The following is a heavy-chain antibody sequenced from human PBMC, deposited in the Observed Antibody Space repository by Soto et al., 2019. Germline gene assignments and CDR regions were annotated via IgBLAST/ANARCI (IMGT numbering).Heavy chain of an antibody. CDR1: GYTFTSYY. CDR2: INPSGGST. CDR3: ARDLTTVTTGYYYYYMDV. D-gene: IGHD4-4*01. J-gene: IGHJ6*03. V-gene: IGHV1-46*03. Sequence: QVQLVQSGAEVKKPGASVKVSCKASGYTFTSYYMHWVRQAPGQGFEWMGIINPSGGSTSYAQKFQGRVTMTRDTSTSTVYMELSSLRSEDTAVYYCARDLTTVTTGYYYYYMDVWGKGTTVTVSS.